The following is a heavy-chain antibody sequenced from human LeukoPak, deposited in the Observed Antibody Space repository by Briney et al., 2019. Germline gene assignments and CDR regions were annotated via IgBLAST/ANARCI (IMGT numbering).Heavy chain of an antibody. J-gene: IGHJ4*02. CDR3: AKEFGDSGSYYNLGFDY. D-gene: IGHD3-10*01. CDR1: GFTFSSYG. V-gene: IGHV3-23*01. CDR2: ISGNGGGST. Sequence: GGSLRLSCAASGFTFSSYGMNWVRQAPGKGLEWVSGISGNGGGSTYYADSVKGRFTISRDNSKNTLYLQMNSLRAEDTAVYYCAKEFGDSGSYYNLGFDYWGQGTLVTVSS.